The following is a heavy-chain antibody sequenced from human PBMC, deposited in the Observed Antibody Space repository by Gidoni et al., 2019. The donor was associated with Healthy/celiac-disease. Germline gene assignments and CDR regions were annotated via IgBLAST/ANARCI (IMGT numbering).Heavy chain of an antibody. Sequence: EVQLVESGGGLVKPGGSLRPSCAASGFTFSSYWMSLVRQAPGKGLEGVANIKQDGSEKYYVDSVKGRFTISRDNAKNSLYLQMNSLRAEDTAVYYCARGLHDYYDSSGYYYWGQGTLVTVSS. J-gene: IGHJ4*02. CDR3: ARGLHDYYDSSGYYY. V-gene: IGHV3-7*03. D-gene: IGHD3-22*01. CDR1: GFTFSSYW. CDR2: IKQDGSEK.